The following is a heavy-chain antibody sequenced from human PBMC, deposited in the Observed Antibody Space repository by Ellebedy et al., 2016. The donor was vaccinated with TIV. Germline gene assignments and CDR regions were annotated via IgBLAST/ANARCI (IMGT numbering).Heavy chain of an antibody. J-gene: IGHJ6*03. CDR1: GFTFSRYG. Sequence: GESLKISXTASGFTFSRYGMFWVRQAPGKGLEWVAVIWYDGSDQLYADSVKGRFIISRDNSKDTVYLQMNSLRAEDTAVYYCVKDEVFVKDSYKYYYMDVWGNGTTVTVSS. D-gene: IGHD1-1*01. CDR3: VKDEVFVKDSYKYYYMDV. CDR2: IWYDGSDQ. V-gene: IGHV3-30*02.